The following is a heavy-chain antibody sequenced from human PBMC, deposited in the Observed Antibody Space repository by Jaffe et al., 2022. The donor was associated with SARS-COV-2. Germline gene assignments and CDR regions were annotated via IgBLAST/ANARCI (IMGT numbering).Heavy chain of an antibody. D-gene: IGHD5-12*01. V-gene: IGHV3-9*01. J-gene: IGHJ2*01. CDR3: AKDSAPRDSGYDFYWYFDL. CDR2: ISWNSGSI. CDR1: GFTFDDYA. Sequence: EVQLVESGGGLVQPGRSLRLSCAASGFTFDDYAMHWVRQAPGKGLEWVSGISWNSGSIGYADSVKGRFTISRDNAKNSLYLQMNSLRAEDTALYYCAKDSAPRDSGYDFYWYFDLWGRGTLVTVSS.